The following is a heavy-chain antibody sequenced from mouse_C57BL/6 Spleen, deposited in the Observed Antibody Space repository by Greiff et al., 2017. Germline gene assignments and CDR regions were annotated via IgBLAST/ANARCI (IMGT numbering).Heavy chain of an antibody. CDR2: IRNKANGYTT. V-gene: IGHV7-3*01. J-gene: IGHJ4*01. CDR1: GFTFTDYY. Sequence: EVHLVESGGGLVQPGGSLSLSCAASGFTFTDYYMSWVRQPPGKALEWLGFIRNKANGYTTEYSASVKGRFTISRDNSQSILYLQMNALRAEDSATYYCASSSYCNDAMDYWGQGTSVTVSS. CDR3: ASSSYCNDAMDY. D-gene: IGHD2-12*01.